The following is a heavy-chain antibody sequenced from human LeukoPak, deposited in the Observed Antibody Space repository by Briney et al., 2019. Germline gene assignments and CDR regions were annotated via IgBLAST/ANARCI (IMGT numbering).Heavy chain of an antibody. J-gene: IGHJ4*02. CDR1: GGSIKSHY. V-gene: IGHV4-59*11. D-gene: IGHD4-23*01. CDR2: IYYSGIT. CDR3: AGRVGIQRWPFFFDS. Sequence: SETLSLTCNVSGGSIKSHYWSWIRQPPGKGLEWIGFIYYSGITDYTSSLKSRVTFSLDTANNQISLQLNSVTAADTAVYYCAGRVGIQRWPFFFDSWGQGILVSVSS.